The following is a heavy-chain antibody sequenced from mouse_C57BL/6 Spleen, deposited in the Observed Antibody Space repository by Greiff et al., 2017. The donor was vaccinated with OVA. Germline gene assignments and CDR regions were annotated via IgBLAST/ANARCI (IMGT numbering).Heavy chain of an antibody. V-gene: IGHV5-16*01. D-gene: IGHD2-2*01. Sequence: EVMLVVSEGGLVQPGSSMKLSCTASGFTFSDYYMAWVRQVPEKGLEWVANINYDGSSTYYLDSLKSRFITSRDKAKNILYLQMSSLKSEDTATYDCARVIPYYFDYWGQGTTLTVSS. CDR1: GFTFSDYY. CDR3: ARVIPYYFDY. CDR2: INYDGSST. J-gene: IGHJ2*01.